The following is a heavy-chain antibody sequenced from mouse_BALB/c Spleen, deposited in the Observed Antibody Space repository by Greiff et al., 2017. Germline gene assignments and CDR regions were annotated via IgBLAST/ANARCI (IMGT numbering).Heavy chain of an antibody. CDR1: GFTFSDYY. J-gene: IGHJ3*01. CDR2: ISDGGSYT. CDR3: ARDVMITTSFAY. D-gene: IGHD2-4*01. V-gene: IGHV5-4*02. Sequence: EVQGVESGGGLVKPGGSLKLSCAASGFTFSDYYMYWVRQTPEKRLEWVATISDGGSYTYYPDSVKGRFTISRDNAKNNLYLQMSSLKSEDTAMYYCARDVMITTSFAYWGQGTLVTVSA.